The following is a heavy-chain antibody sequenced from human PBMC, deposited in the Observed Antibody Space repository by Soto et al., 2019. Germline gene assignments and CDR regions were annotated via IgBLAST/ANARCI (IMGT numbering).Heavy chain of an antibody. CDR3: VKDRGTVGSSVMAFDL. CDR1: GFTFRSHA. CDR2: VSGGGDII. D-gene: IGHD1-26*01. Sequence: EVLLLESGGGLVQPGGSLRLSCAASGFTFRSHAINWVRQSPGKGLEWVSVVSGGGDIIKYAESVKGRFTISRDNSQSTASLQMNSLKVEDTAMYYCVKDRGTVGSSVMAFDLWGQGTMVSVSS. J-gene: IGHJ3*01. V-gene: IGHV3-23*01.